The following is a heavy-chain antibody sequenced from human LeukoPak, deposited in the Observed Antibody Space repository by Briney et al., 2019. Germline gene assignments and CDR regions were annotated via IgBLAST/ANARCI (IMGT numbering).Heavy chain of an antibody. J-gene: IGHJ4*02. CDR1: GGSISSSSYD. Sequence: KPSETLSLTCTVSGGSISSSSYDWGWIRQPPGKGLEWIGSIGSIYHSGSTYYNPSLKNRVTISLDTSKNQFSLRLSSVTATVTAVYYCARQGIVPAATLLAYWGQGILVTVSS. CDR2: IYHSGST. CDR3: ARQGIVPAATLLAY. V-gene: IGHV4-39*01. D-gene: IGHD2-2*01.